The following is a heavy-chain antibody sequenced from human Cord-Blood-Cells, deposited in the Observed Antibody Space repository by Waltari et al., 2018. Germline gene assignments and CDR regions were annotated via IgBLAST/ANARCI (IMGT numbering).Heavy chain of an antibody. V-gene: IGHV3-30*18. CDR1: GFTFSSYG. J-gene: IGHJ4*02. D-gene: IGHD4-17*01. Sequence: QVKLVESGGGVVQPGRSLRLSCAASGFTFSSYGMHWVRQAPGKGLEWVAVISYDGINKYYADSVKGRFTISRDNSKNTLYLQMNSLRAEDTAVYYCAKDRYGDYFDYWGQGTLVTVSS. CDR2: ISYDGINK. CDR3: AKDRYGDYFDY.